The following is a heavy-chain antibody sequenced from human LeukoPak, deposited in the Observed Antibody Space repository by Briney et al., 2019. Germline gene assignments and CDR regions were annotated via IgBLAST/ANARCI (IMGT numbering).Heavy chain of an antibody. CDR3: ARGGYYGSGNDFRFDP. J-gene: IGHJ5*02. V-gene: IGHV4-59*01. Sequence: SETLSLTCTVSGGSLSNYYWSWIRQPPGKGLEWIGYMYYRGRSNYNPSLKSRVTILVDTSKNQFSLKLSSVTAADTAVYYCARGGYYGSGNDFRFDPWGQGTLVTVSS. D-gene: IGHD3-10*01. CDR1: GGSLSNYY. CDR2: MYYRGRS.